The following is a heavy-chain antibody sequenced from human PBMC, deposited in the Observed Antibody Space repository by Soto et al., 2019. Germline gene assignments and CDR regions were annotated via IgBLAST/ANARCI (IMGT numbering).Heavy chain of an antibody. CDR1: GFTFSSYA. V-gene: IGHV3-64*01. D-gene: IGHD3-10*01. CDR3: ARDLRPKYYYGSGSYYYYYYYYMDV. J-gene: IGHJ6*03. CDR2: ISSNGGST. Sequence: PGGSLRLSCAASGFTFSSYAMHWVRQAPGKGLEYVSAISSNGGSTYYANSVKGRFTISRDNSKNTLYLQMGSLRAEDMAVYYCARDLRPKYYYGSGSYYYYYYYYMDVWGKGTTVTVSS.